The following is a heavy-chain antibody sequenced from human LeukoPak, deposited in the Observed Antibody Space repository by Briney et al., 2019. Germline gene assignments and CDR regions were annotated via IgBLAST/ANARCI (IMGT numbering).Heavy chain of an antibody. CDR3: ARLSKGRFFDYIFDY. V-gene: IGHV4-39*01. D-gene: IGHD3-9*01. J-gene: IGHJ4*02. CDR2: IYYSGST. CDR1: GVSLSSSTYY. Sequence: SATLSLPCPLSGVSLSSSTYYWGWIRPPPGKGLEGVGNIYYSGSTYYNPSLKSRVTMSVDTSNNQFSLKMHSVTAADTAVYFCARLSKGRFFDYIFDYWGQGTLVTVSS.